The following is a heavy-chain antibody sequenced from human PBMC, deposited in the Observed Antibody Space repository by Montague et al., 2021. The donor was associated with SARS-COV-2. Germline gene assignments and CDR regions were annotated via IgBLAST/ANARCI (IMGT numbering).Heavy chain of an antibody. D-gene: IGHD5-12*01. CDR1: GDSVPSEGAT. CDR2: TYYRSKWHN. V-gene: IGHV6-1*01. J-gene: IGHJ4*02. CDR3: ARGWVATIPHMDN. Sequence: CAISGDSVPSEGATWNWERHSPERGLEWLGRTYYRSKWHNDYAVSVKSRITINPDTSKNQFSLQLKSVTPEDTAVYYCARGWVATIPHMDNWGQGSLVIVSS.